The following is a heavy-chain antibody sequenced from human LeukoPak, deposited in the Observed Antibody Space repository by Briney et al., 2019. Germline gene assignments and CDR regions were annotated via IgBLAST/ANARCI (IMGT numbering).Heavy chain of an antibody. V-gene: IGHV3-9*03. CDR3: AKSVGYQLLRGAFDI. D-gene: IGHD2-2*01. CDR2: ISWNSGSI. J-gene: IGHJ3*02. CDR1: GFTFDDYA. Sequence: PGRSLGLSCAASGFTFDDYAMHWVRQAPGKGLEWVSGISWNSGSIVYADSVKGRFTISRDNAKNSLYLQMNSLRAEDMALYYCAKSVGYQLLRGAFDIWGQGTMVTVS.